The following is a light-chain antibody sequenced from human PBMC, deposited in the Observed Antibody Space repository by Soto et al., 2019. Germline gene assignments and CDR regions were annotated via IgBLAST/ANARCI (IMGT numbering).Light chain of an antibody. CDR1: SSGVGGYNY. CDR2: DVS. Sequence: QSALTQPASVSGSPGQSITISCTGTSSGVGGYNYVSWYQQHPGKAPKLMIYDVSNRPSGVSNRFSGSKSGNTASLTISGLQAEDEADYYCSSYTSSSTLYVFGTGTKSPS. V-gene: IGLV2-14*01. CDR3: SSYTSSSTLYV. J-gene: IGLJ1*01.